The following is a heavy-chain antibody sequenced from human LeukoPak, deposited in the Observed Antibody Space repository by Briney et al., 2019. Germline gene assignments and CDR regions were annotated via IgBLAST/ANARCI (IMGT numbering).Heavy chain of an antibody. V-gene: IGHV5-51*01. CDR2: IYPGDSDT. D-gene: IGHD6-6*01. Sequence: LGETLKISCKGSGYSFTSYWIGWVRQMPGKGLEWMGIIYPGDSDTRYSPSFQGQVTISADKSISTAYLQWSSLKASDTAMYYCARHGSAYSSSSWFDPWGQGTLVTVSS. J-gene: IGHJ5*02. CDR1: GYSFTSYW. CDR3: ARHGSAYSSSSWFDP.